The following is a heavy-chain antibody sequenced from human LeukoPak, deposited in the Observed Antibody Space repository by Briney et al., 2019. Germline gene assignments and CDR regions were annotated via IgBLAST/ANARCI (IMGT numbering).Heavy chain of an antibody. Sequence: PSETLSLTCTVSGGSISSGSYYWSWIRQAPGKGLEWIGEINHSGSTNYNPSLKSRVTISVDTSKNQFSLKLSSVTAADTAVYYCATPESGSGYYMDVWGKGTTVTISS. V-gene: IGHV4-39*07. CDR1: GGSISSGSYY. D-gene: IGHD1-14*01. CDR3: ATPESGSGYYMDV. CDR2: INHSGST. J-gene: IGHJ6*03.